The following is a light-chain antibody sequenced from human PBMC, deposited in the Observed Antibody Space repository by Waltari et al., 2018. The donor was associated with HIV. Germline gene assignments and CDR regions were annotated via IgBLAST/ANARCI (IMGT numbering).Light chain of an antibody. CDR3: CSCPRSGIRYV. CDR1: SSNVGSGYL. Sequence: QSALTQPASVSGSPGRSTTISCTRPSSNVGSGYLVSWYQQHHGEAPTSIIYEVTKRPSGVSNRFSGSKSGNTASLTISGLQAEDEADYYCCSCPRSGIRYVFGTGTKVTVL. CDR2: EVT. V-gene: IGLV2-23*02. J-gene: IGLJ1*01.